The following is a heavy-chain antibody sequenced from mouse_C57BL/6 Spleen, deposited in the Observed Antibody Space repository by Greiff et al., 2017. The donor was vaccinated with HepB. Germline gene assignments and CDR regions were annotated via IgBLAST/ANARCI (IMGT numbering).Heavy chain of an antibody. CDR1: GYTFTNYW. Sequence: QVQLQQSGAELVRPGPSVKMSCKASGYTFTNYWIGWAKQRPGHGLEWIGDIYPGGGYTNYNEKFKGKATLTADKSSSTAYMQFSSLTSEDSAIYYCARGEYYGSLDYWGQGTTLTVSS. V-gene: IGHV1-63*01. J-gene: IGHJ2*01. CDR3: ARGEYYGSLDY. CDR2: IYPGGGYT. D-gene: IGHD1-1*01.